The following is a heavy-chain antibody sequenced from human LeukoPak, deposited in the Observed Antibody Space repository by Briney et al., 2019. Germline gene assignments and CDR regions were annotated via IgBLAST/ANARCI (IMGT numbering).Heavy chain of an antibody. CDR1: GFTFSVAW. V-gene: IGHV3-15*01. Sequence: PGGSLRLSCAASGFTFSVAWMSWVRQAPGKGLEWVGRIKSKPDGGTTDCAEPVKGRFTISRDDSKNTLYLQMNSLRAEDTAVYYCAKDTSGTSDSYGDYDYWGQGTLVTVSS. D-gene: IGHD4-17*01. CDR3: AKDTSGTSDSYGDYDY. CDR2: IKSKPDGGTT. J-gene: IGHJ4*02.